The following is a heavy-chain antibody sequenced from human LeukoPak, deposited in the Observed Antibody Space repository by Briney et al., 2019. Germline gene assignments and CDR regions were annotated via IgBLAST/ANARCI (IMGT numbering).Heavy chain of an antibody. CDR2: ISSSRGYT. D-gene: IGHD4-23*01. CDR3: GRILPTVVTPTVDH. V-gene: IGHV3-21*01. J-gene: IGHJ4*02. Sequence: PGGSLRLSCAASGFTFSSYSMNWVRQAPGKGLEWVSSISSSRGYTYYADSVKGRFTISRDDAKSSLYLQMNSLRAEDTAVYYCGRILPTVVTPTVDHWGQGTLVTVSS. CDR1: GFTFSSYS.